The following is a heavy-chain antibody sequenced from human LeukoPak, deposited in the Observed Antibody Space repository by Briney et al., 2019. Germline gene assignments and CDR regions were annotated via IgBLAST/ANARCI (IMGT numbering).Heavy chain of an antibody. V-gene: IGHV1-69*13. CDR1: GGTFSSYA. CDR3: AKDRSYYDSSGYWVFDY. D-gene: IGHD3-22*01. CDR2: IIPIFGAA. J-gene: IGHJ4*02. Sequence: GASVKVSCKASGGTFSSYAISWGRHAPGQGLEWMGGIIPIFGAANYAQKFQGRVTITADESTSTAYMELSSLRSEDTAVYYCAKDRSYYDSSGYWVFDYWGQRTLVTVSS.